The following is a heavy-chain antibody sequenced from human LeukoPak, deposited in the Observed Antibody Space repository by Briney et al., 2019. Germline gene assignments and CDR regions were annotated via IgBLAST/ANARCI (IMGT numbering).Heavy chain of an antibody. CDR1: GFTFDDYV. CDR2: IRSKAYGGTT. CDR3: TRSRGVCSSTSCQPYGVDV. J-gene: IGHJ6*02. D-gene: IGHD2-2*01. Sequence: GGSLRLSCTASGFTFDDYVMSWFRQAPGKGLDWVGFIRSKAYGGTTEYAASVKGRFTISRDDSKSIAYLQMNSLKTEDTGVYYCTRSRGVCSSTSCQPYGVDVWGQGTTVTVSS. V-gene: IGHV3-49*03.